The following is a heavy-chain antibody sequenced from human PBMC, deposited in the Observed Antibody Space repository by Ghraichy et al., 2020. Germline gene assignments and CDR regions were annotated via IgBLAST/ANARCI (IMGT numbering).Heavy chain of an antibody. Sequence: ASVKVSCKAYGYTFTSYYMHWVRQAPGQGLEWMGIINPSGGSTSYAQKFQGRVTMTRDTSTSTVYMELSSLRSEDTAVYYCARAEDCSSTSCYAFDYWGQGTLVTVSA. V-gene: IGHV1-46*01. CDR1: GYTFTSYY. D-gene: IGHD2-2*01. J-gene: IGHJ4*02. CDR3: ARAEDCSSTSCYAFDY. CDR2: INPSGGST.